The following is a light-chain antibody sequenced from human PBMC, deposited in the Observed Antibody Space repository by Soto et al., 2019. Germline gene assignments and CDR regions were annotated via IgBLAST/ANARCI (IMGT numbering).Light chain of an antibody. CDR3: QQYNSYPWT. V-gene: IGKV1-5*01. CDR1: QSISSG. Sequence: DIQMTQSPSTMSASVGDRVTITCRASQSISSGLAWYQQKPWKAPKLLIYDASSLESGVPSRFSGSGSGTEFTLTISGLQPDDFATYYCQQYNSYPWTFGQGTKVEIK. CDR2: DAS. J-gene: IGKJ1*01.